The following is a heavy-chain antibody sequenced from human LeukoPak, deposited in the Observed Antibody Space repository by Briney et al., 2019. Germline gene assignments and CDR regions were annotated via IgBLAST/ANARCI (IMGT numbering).Heavy chain of an antibody. CDR3: ARALDYSNNRELDY. D-gene: IGHD4-11*01. CDR2: ISYDGSNK. V-gene: IGHV3-30*04. CDR1: GFTFSSYA. Sequence: PGGSLRLSCAASGFTFSSYAMHWVRQAPGKGLEWVAVISYDGSNKYYADSVKGRFTISRDNSKNTLYLQMNSLRAEDTAVYYCARALDYSNNRELDYWGQGTLVTVSS. J-gene: IGHJ4*02.